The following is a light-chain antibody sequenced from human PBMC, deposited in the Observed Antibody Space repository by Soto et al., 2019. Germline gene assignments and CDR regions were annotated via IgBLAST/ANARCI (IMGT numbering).Light chain of an antibody. CDR3: QQYNNWPRRT. V-gene: IGKV3-15*01. CDR1: QSVSSN. Sequence: EIVMTQSPATLPVSPGERATLSCRASQSVSSNSAWYQQKPGQAPRLLIYGASTRATGIPTRFSGSGSGTEFTLTISSLQSEDFAVYYCQQYNNWPRRTFGQGTKVDIK. J-gene: IGKJ1*01. CDR2: GAS.